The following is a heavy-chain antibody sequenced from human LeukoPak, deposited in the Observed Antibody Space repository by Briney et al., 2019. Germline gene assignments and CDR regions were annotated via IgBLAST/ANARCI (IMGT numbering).Heavy chain of an antibody. CDR3: AREEGDGYKFDY. D-gene: IGHD5-24*01. V-gene: IGHV4-31*03. Sequence: PSETLSLTCTVSGGSISSGGYYWSWIRQRPGKGLEWIGYIYYSGSTYYNPSLKSRVTISVDTSKKQFSLKLSSVTAADTAVYYCAREEGDGYKFDYWGQGTLVTVSS. CDR2: IYYSGST. CDR1: GGSISSGGYY. J-gene: IGHJ4*02.